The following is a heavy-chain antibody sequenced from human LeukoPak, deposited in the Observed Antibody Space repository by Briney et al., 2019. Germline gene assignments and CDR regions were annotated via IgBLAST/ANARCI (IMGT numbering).Heavy chain of an antibody. J-gene: IGHJ3*02. CDR1: GYTFTSYD. Sequence: ASVKVSCKASGYTFTSYDINWVRQATGQGLEWMGWMNPNSGNTGYAQKFQGRVTMTRNTSISTAYMELSSLRSEDTAVYYCARGYVRIVATIEYAFDIWGQGTMVTVSS. D-gene: IGHD5-12*01. V-gene: IGHV1-8*01. CDR3: ARGYVRIVATIEYAFDI. CDR2: MNPNSGNT.